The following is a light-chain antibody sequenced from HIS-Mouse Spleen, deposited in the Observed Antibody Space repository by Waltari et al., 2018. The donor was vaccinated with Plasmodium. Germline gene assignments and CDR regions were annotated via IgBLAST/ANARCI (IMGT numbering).Light chain of an antibody. CDR1: ALPKKY. CDR3: YSTDSSGNHRV. CDR2: EDS. J-gene: IGLJ3*02. Sequence: SYELTQPPSVSVSPGQTARITCSGDALPKKYAYWYQQKSGQAPVLVIYEDSKRPSGFPSGFSGSSSGTMATLTISGAQVEDEADYYCYSTDSSGNHRVFGGGTKLTVL. V-gene: IGLV3-10*01.